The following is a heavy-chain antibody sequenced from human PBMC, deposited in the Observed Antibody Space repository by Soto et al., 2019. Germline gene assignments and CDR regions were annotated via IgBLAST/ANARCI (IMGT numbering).Heavy chain of an antibody. CDR3: VKGGNYYGAGDDY. V-gene: IGHV3-23*01. Sequence: EVQLLESGGGLVQPGGSLRLSCAASGFTFSSYAMSWVRQAPGKGLEWVSCISGSGGATYYADSVKGRFTISRDNSKNTLYLQMNTLRAGDTAVYYCVKGGNYYGAGDDYWGQGILVTVSS. CDR2: ISGSGGAT. CDR1: GFTFSSYA. D-gene: IGHD3-22*01. J-gene: IGHJ4*02.